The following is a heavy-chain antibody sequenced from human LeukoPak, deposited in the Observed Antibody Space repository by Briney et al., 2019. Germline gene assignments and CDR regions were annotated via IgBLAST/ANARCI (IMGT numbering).Heavy chain of an antibody. CDR3: ASSTVYYSDSSGYDAFDI. V-gene: IGHV4-59*08. CDR1: GGSISSYY. Sequence: SETLSLTCTGSGGSISSYYWSWIRQPPGKGLEGIGYIYYSWSTNYNPSLKSRVTISVDTSKTQFSLKLSSVTAADTAVYYCASSTVYYSDSSGYDAFDIWGQGTMVTVSS. CDR2: IYYSWST. D-gene: IGHD3-22*01. J-gene: IGHJ3*02.